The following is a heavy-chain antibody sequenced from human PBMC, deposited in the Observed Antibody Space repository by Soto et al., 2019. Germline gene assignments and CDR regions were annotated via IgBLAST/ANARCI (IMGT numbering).Heavy chain of an antibody. J-gene: IGHJ5*02. CDR3: ARATKDYDYVWGSYRYVRWFDH. Sequence: SETLSLTCTVSGGSISSGGYYWSWIRQHPGKGLEWIGYIYYSGSTYYNPSLKSRVTISVDTSKNQFSLKLSSVTAADTAAYYCARATKDYDYVWGSYRYVRWFDHWGQGTLVTVSS. CDR1: GGSISSGGYY. D-gene: IGHD3-16*02. V-gene: IGHV4-31*03. CDR2: IYYSGST.